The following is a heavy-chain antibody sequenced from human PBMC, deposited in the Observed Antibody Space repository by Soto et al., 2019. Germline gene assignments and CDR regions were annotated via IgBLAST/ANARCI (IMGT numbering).Heavy chain of an antibody. CDR2: IYYNGRT. CDR1: GGSISSAGYD. V-gene: IGHV4-31*03. CDR3: ARANVVPASMGLYYFDY. D-gene: IGHD2-2*01. Sequence: PSETLSLTCTVSGGSISSAGYDWIWIRQHPGKGLEWIGYIYYNGRTYYNPSLESRVTISIDTSKNQFSLRLSSVTAADTAVYFCARANVVPASMGLYYFDYWGQGTLVTVSS. J-gene: IGHJ4*02.